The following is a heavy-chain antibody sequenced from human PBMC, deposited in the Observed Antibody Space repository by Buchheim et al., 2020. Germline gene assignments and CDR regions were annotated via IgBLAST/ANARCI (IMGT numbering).Heavy chain of an antibody. CDR1: GYTFTHYG. V-gene: IGHV1-18*04. Sequence: QVQLVQSGAEVKTPGASVKVSCKASGYTFTHYGITWVRQAPGQGLECMGWISVYNGNTYYAQKFQDRVTMTTDTSTSTTYMELRSLTSDDTAVYYCARRDLVATYGLDVWGQGTT. CDR3: ARRDLVATYGLDV. CDR2: ISVYNGNT. D-gene: IGHD5-12*01. J-gene: IGHJ6*02.